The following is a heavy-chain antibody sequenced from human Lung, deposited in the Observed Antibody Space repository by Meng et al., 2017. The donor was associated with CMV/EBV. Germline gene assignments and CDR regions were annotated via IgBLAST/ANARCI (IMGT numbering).Heavy chain of an antibody. Sequence: GGSXRLXCAASGFTFSSYAMHWVRQAPGKGLEWVAVISYDGSNKYYADSVKGRFTISRDNSKNTLYLQMNSLRAEDTAVYYCAREFSGTTYYYDSSGYFVFDIWXQETXVTVSS. CDR1: GFTFSSYA. CDR2: ISYDGSNK. J-gene: IGHJ3*02. CDR3: AREFSGTTYYYDSSGYFVFDI. D-gene: IGHD3-22*01. V-gene: IGHV3-30-3*01.